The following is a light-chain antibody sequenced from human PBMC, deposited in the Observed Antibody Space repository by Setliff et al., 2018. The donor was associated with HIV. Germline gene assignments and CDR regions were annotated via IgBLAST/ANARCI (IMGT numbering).Light chain of an antibody. Sequence: QSALTQPASVSGSPGQTITISCTGTSSDIGGYNYVSWYQQHPGEAPKLIIYNVNNRPSGVSSRFSGSKSGNTASLSISELRAEDETDYYCTSDTGGNTRVFGTGTKVTVL. J-gene: IGLJ1*01. CDR3: TSDTGGNTRV. V-gene: IGLV2-14*03. CDR2: NVN. CDR1: SSDIGGYNY.